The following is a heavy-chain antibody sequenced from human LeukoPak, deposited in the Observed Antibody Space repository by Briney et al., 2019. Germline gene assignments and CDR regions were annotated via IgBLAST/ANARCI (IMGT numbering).Heavy chain of an antibody. Sequence: GGSLRLSCAASGFTFSSYAMSWVRQAPGKGLEWVPAISGSGGSTYYADSVKGRFTISRDNSKNTLYLQMNSLRAEDTAVYYCAKDQTAAGLDYYYYGMDVWGQGTTVTVSS. J-gene: IGHJ6*02. CDR3: AKDQTAAGLDYYYYGMDV. CDR1: GFTFSSYA. D-gene: IGHD6-13*01. V-gene: IGHV3-23*01. CDR2: ISGSGGST.